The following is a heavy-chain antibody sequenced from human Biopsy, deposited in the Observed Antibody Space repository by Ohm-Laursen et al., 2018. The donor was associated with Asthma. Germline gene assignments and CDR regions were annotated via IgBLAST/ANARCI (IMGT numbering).Heavy chain of an antibody. CDR3: ARDVMEWYLPAFDF. J-gene: IGHJ4*02. CDR2: ISFDGSNK. CDR1: GFTFSNYG. V-gene: IGHV3-30*03. D-gene: IGHD3-3*01. Sequence: SLRLSCAASGFTFSNYGMHWVRQAPGKGLEWVAVISFDGSNKDYADSVKGRFTISRDNSKNTLHLEMNSLRVDDTAVYYCARDVMEWYLPAFDFWGQGTLVTVSS.